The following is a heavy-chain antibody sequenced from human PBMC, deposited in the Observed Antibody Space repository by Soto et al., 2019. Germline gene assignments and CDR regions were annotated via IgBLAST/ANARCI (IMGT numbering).Heavy chain of an antibody. D-gene: IGHD6-25*01. Sequence: PGGSLRLSCAASGFTFNNYAMAWVRQAPGKGLEWVSAISGSGGSTDYAYYVKGRFTISRDNSKNTLFLQMNSLIAEDTAVYYCAKDGSPYRTGSSWAFYLDSWGPGTLVTVSS. V-gene: IGHV3-23*01. CDR3: AKDGSPYRTGSSWAFYLDS. CDR1: GFTFNNYA. CDR2: ISGSGGST. J-gene: IGHJ4*02.